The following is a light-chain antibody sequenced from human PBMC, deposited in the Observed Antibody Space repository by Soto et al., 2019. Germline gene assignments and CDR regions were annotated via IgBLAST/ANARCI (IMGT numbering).Light chain of an antibody. CDR1: QGISNW. Sequence: DLPMTQSPSSVSASIGDRVTITCRASQGISNWLAWYQQKPGKAPKLLIYAVSRLQSGVPSRFSGSGSGTDFTLTISSLQSEDFATYYCQQANSFPITFGQGTRLEIK. J-gene: IGKJ5*01. CDR2: AVS. V-gene: IGKV1D-12*01. CDR3: QQANSFPIT.